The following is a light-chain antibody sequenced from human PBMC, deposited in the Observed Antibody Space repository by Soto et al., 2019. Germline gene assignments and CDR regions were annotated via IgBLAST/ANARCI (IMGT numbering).Light chain of an antibody. CDR2: AAS. CDR1: QGISTR. Sequence: DIQMTQHPSSVSQSVGDKVTSTCRASQGISTRLAWYQQKPGKAPDLLIYAASSLQSGVPSRFSGSGSETDFSLTITSLQPEDSATYYCQQANSFPLTFGRGTKVDIK. V-gene: IGKV1-12*01. CDR3: QQANSFPLT. J-gene: IGKJ4*01.